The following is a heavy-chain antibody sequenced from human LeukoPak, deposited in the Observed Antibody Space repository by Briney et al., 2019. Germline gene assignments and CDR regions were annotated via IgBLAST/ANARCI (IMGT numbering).Heavy chain of an antibody. CDR3: ARDHTMSGYGSGSYYNNHNWFDP. V-gene: IGHV4-59*01. CDR2: IYNSGST. D-gene: IGHD3-10*01. CDR1: GGSISSYY. Sequence: PSETLSLTCTVSGGSISSYYWSWIRQPPGKGLEWIGYIYNSGSTNYNPSLKSRVTISVDTSKNQFSLKLSSVTAADTAVYYCARDHTMSGYGSGSYYNNHNWFDPWGQGTLVTVSS. J-gene: IGHJ5*02.